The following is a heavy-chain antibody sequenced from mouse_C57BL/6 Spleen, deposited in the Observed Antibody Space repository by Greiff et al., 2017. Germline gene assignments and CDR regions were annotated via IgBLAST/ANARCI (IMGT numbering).Heavy chain of an antibody. Sequence: QVQLQQPGAELVKPGASVKVSCKASGYTFTSYWMHWVKQRPGQGLEWIGRIHPSDSDTNYNQKFKGKATLTVDKSSSTAYMQLSSLTSEDSAVYYCAIGVYYGSSYEGGCAYWGQGTLVTVSA. CDR3: AIGVYYGSSYEGGCAY. CDR2: IHPSDSDT. CDR1: GYTFTSYW. J-gene: IGHJ3*01. V-gene: IGHV1-74*01. D-gene: IGHD1-1*01.